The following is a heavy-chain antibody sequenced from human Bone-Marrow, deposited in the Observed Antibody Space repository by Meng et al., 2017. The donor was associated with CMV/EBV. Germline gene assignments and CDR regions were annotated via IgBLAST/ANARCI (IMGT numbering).Heavy chain of an antibody. D-gene: IGHD2/OR15-2a*01. CDR1: GFTFSGYA. V-gene: IGHV3-23*01. Sequence: GESLKISCAASGFTFSGYAMSWVRQAPGRGLEYVSFISDSGDRTYYADSVSVRFTISRDNSKNTLNLQMNILRDEDTAVDYCAGIYGHWAGYFYNAMDVWGQGTTVTVSS. J-gene: IGHJ6*02. CDR2: ISDSGDRT. CDR3: AGIYGHWAGYFYNAMDV.